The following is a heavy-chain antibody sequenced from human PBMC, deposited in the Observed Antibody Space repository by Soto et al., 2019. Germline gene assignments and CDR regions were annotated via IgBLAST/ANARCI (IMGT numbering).Heavy chain of an antibody. CDR3: ARDKSSGQWLLYSFDY. CDR1: GDTFTSYY. D-gene: IGHD6-19*01. Sequence: ASVKVACKASGDTFTSYYMHWVRQAPGQGLEWMGIINPSGGSTSYAQKFQGRVTMTRDTSTSTVYMELSSLRSEDTAVYYCARDKSSGQWLLYSFDYWGQGTLVAVST. V-gene: IGHV1-46*01. J-gene: IGHJ4*02. CDR2: INPSGGST.